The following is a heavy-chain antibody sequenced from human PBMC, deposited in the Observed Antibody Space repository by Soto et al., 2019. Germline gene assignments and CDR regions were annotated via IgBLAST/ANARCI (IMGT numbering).Heavy chain of an antibody. CDR2: IYNGGGT. D-gene: IGHD6-6*01. J-gene: IGHJ4*02. CDR1: GFTVSGNY. Sequence: EVQLVETGGGLIQPGGSLRLSCAASGFTVSGNYMSWVRQAPGKGVEWVSVIYNGGGTYYADSVKGRFTISRDNSXXXXXXXXXXXXXXXXXXXXCASTRGSSYDYWGQGTLVTVSS. CDR3: ASTRGSSYDY. V-gene: IGHV3-53*02.